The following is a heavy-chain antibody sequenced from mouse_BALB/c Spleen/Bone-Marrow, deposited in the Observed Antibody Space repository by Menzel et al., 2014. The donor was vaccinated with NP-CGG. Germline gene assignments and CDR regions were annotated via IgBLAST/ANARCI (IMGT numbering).Heavy chain of an antibody. D-gene: IGHD1-1*01. V-gene: IGHV2-5*01. J-gene: IGHJ1*01. CDR1: GFSLTGNG. Sequence: QVQLQQSGPGLVQPSQSLSITCTVSGFSLTGNGVHWVRQSPGKGLEWLGVIWRGGSTDHNAAFMSRLTITKDNSKNQVFFKMNSLQGDDTAMYYCAKGGITTVWYFDVWGAGTTVTVSS. CDR2: IWRGGST. CDR3: AKGGITTVWYFDV.